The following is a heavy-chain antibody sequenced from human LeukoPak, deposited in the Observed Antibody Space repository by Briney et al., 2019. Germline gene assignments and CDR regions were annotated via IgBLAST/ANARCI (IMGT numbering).Heavy chain of an antibody. V-gene: IGHV4-61*01. CDR2: IYYSGST. J-gene: IGHJ4*02. CDR3: ARDSQRGYFDY. Sequence: SETLSFTCTVSGGSVSSGSYYWSWIRQPPGKGLEWIGYIYYSGSTNYNPSLKSRVTISVDTSKNQFSLKLSSVTAADTAVYYCARDSQRGYFDYWGQGTLVTVSS. D-gene: IGHD3-10*01. CDR1: GGSVSSGSYY.